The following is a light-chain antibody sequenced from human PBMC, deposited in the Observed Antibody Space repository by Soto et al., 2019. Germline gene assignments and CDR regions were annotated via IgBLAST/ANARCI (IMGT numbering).Light chain of an antibody. V-gene: IGKV1-5*03. Sequence: DIQMTQSPSTLSASVGDRVTITCRASQSISSWLAWYKQKPGKAPKLLIYKASSLESGVPSRFSGSGSGTEFTLTIRSLQPDAFATYYCQQYNSYWTFGQGTKVEIK. CDR3: QQYNSYWT. CDR1: QSISSW. CDR2: KAS. J-gene: IGKJ1*01.